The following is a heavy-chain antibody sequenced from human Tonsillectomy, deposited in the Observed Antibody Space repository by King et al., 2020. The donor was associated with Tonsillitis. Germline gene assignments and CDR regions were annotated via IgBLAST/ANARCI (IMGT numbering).Heavy chain of an antibody. CDR1: GFTVSSSY. CDR2: IYSGGGT. D-gene: IGHD1-1*01. J-gene: IGHJ5*02. V-gene: IGHV3-66*01. CDR3: AGEDDEAVGWFDP. Sequence: VQLVESGGGLVQPGGSLRLSCAASGFTVSSSYMSWVRQAPGRGLEWVSLIYSGGGTFYTDSVTGRFTISRDTSKNTVYLQMNSLRAEDTAVYYCAGEDDEAVGWFDPWGQGTLVTVSS.